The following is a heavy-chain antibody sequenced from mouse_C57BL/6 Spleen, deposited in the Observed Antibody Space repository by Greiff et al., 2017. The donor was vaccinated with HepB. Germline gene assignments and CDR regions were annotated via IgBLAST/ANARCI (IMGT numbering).Heavy chain of an antibody. CDR3: ARGAYYSNHWYFDV. CDR2: IDPSDSET. Sequence: VQLQQPGAELVRPGSSVKLSCKASGYTFTSYWMHWVKQRPIQGLEWIGNIDPSDSETHYNQKFKDKATLTVDKSSSTAYMQLSSLTSEDSAVYYCARGAYYSNHWYFDVWGTGTTVTVSS. J-gene: IGHJ1*03. V-gene: IGHV1-52*01. CDR1: GYTFTSYW. D-gene: IGHD2-5*01.